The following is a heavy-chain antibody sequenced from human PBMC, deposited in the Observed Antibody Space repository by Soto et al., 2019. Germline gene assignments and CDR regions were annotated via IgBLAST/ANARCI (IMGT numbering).Heavy chain of an antibody. J-gene: IGHJ4*02. CDR3: ARVRYGSGSYYFDY. CDR2: IIPIFGTA. V-gene: IGHV1-69*01. Sequence: QVQLVQSGAEVKKPGSSVKVSCKASGGTFSSYAISWVRQAPGQGLGWMGGIIPIFGTANYAQKFQGRVTITAAESTSTAYMELSRLRSEDTAVYYCARVRYGSGSYYFDYWGQGTLVTVSS. D-gene: IGHD3-10*01. CDR1: GGTFSSYA.